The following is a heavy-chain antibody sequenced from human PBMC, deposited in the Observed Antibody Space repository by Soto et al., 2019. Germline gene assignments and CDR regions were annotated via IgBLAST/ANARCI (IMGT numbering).Heavy chain of an antibody. V-gene: IGHV1-18*01. Sequence: QVQLVQSGAELKKPGASVKVSCKASGYTFTSYGISWVRQAPGQGLDWMGWISAYNGDTNYTDKFKGRVTMNTDTSTSTAYMELRSLRSDDTAVYYCARDRGYYDSSRDLGRALDIWGQGTMVTVSS. CDR1: GYTFTSYG. J-gene: IGHJ3*02. CDR2: ISAYNGDT. CDR3: ARDRGYYDSSRDLGRALDI. D-gene: IGHD3-22*01.